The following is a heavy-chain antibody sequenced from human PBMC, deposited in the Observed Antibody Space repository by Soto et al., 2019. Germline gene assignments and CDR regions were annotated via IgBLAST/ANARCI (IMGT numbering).Heavy chain of an antibody. J-gene: IGHJ4*02. CDR1: GASVNSGGYY. CDR3: ARVNYDSSGFYRSNFDY. D-gene: IGHD3-22*01. Sequence: QVQLQESGPGLVRPSQTLSLTCTVSGASVNSGGYYWTWIRQHPEKGLEWIGYIYYRGDTFYNPSLQGRVAISIDTSANQVSLKLRSVTAADTAVYYCARVNYDSSGFYRSNFDYWGQGILVTVSS. V-gene: IGHV4-31*03. CDR2: IYYRGDT.